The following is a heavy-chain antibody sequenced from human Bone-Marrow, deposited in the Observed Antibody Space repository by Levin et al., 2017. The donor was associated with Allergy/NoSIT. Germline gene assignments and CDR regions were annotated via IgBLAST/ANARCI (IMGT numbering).Heavy chain of an antibody. V-gene: IGHV2-5*02. CDR1: GFSLSTSGEG. CDR3: AQRRRNFYGSSGYYYEYFQH. Sequence: SGPTLVKPPQTLTLTCTLSGFSLSTSGEGVGWVRQPPGKALEWLALIYWDDDKRYSPSLKSRLTLTKDASKNQVVLIMTNMDPLDTGTYYCAQRRRNFYGSSGYYYEYFQHWGQGTLVTVSS. J-gene: IGHJ1*01. D-gene: IGHD3-22*01. CDR2: IYWDDDK.